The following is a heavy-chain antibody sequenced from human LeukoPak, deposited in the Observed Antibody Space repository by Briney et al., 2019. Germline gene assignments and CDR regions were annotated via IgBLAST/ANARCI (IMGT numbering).Heavy chain of an antibody. CDR3: ARDLYRIVVVPHYFDY. Sequence: KAGGSLRLSCAASGFTFSSYEMNWVRQAPGKGLEWVSYISSSGSTIYYADSVKGRFTISRDNAKNSLYLQMNSLRAEDTAVYYCARDLYRIVVVPHYFDYWGQGTLVTVSS. J-gene: IGHJ4*02. D-gene: IGHD3-22*01. CDR2: ISSSGSTI. V-gene: IGHV3-48*03. CDR1: GFTFSSYE.